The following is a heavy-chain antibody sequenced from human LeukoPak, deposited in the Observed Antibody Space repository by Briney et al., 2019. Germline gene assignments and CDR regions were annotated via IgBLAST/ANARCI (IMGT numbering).Heavy chain of an antibody. CDR3: ARVFSAVYYYHYYMDV. V-gene: IGHV1-8*03. CDR2: MNPNSGNT. Sequence: GASVKVSCKASGYTFTSYGISWVRQAPGQGLEWMGWMNPNSGNTGYAQKFQGRVTITRNTSISTAYMELSSLRSEDTAVYYCARVFSAVYYYHYYMDVWGKGTTVTVSS. J-gene: IGHJ6*03. D-gene: IGHD6-25*01. CDR1: GYTFTSYG.